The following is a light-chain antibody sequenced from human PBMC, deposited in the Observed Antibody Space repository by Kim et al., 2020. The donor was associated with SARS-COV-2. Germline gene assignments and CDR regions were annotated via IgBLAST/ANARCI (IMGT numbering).Light chain of an antibody. CDR3: QAWDSDTLV. Sequence: SYELTQPPSVSASPGQTASITCSGDKLGDKYASWYQQKPGQSPVLVIHQDSKRPSGIPERFSGSNSGNTATLTISGTQAMDEADYYCQAWDSDTLVFGGGTQLTVL. CDR1: KLGDKY. V-gene: IGLV3-1*01. J-gene: IGLJ2*01. CDR2: QDS.